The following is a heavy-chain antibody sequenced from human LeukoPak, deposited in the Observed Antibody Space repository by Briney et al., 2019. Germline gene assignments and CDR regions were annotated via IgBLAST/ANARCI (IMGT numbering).Heavy chain of an antibody. CDR2: IYSGGST. D-gene: IGHD6-25*01. CDR3: ARDGFSAEYFQH. Sequence: GGSLGLSCAASGFTVSSNYMSWVRQAPGKGLEWVSVIYSGGSTYYADSVKGRFTISRDNSKNTLYLQMNSLRAEDTAVYYCARDGFSAEYFQHWGQGTLVTVSS. V-gene: IGHV3-66*01. J-gene: IGHJ1*01. CDR1: GFTVSSNY.